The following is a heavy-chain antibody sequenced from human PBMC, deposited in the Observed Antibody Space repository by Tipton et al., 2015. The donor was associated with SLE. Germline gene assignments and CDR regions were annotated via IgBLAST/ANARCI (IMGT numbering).Heavy chain of an antibody. CDR3: ARTPGYGDYFDY. Sequence: GLVKPSETLSLTCAVYGGSFSGYYWSWIRQPPGKGLEWIGEINHSGSTNYNPSLKSRVTISVDTSKNQFSLKLSSVTAADTAVYYCARTPGYGDYFDYWGQGTLVTVSS. D-gene: IGHD4-17*01. V-gene: IGHV4-34*01. CDR1: GGSFSGYY. J-gene: IGHJ4*02. CDR2: INHSGST.